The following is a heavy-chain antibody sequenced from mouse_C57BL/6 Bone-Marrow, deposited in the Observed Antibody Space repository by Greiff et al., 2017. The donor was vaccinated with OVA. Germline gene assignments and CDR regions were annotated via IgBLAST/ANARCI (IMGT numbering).Heavy chain of an antibody. CDR2: IRLKSDNYAT. Sequence: EVKLEESGGGLVQPGGSMKLSCVASGFTFSNYWMNWVRQSPEKGLEWVAQIRLKSDNYATHYAESVKGRFTISRDDSKSSVYLQMNNLRAEDTGIYYCTGRIYYWFAYWGQGTLVTVSA. CDR1: GFTFSNYW. V-gene: IGHV6-3*01. D-gene: IGHD1-1*01. J-gene: IGHJ3*01. CDR3: TGRIYYWFAY.